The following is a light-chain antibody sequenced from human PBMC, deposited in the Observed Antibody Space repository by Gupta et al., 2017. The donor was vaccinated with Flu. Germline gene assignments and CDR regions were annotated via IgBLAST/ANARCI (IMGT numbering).Light chain of an antibody. CDR2: EVN. J-gene: IGLJ3*02. CDR1: SSDVGGYDY. Sequence: TSSDVGGYDYVSWYQQHPGKAPKLMIYEVNNRPSGVSNRFSGSKSGSTASLTISGLQAEDESDYYCSSYTSSKTWVFGGGTKVTVL. CDR3: SSYTSSKTWV. V-gene: IGLV2-14*01.